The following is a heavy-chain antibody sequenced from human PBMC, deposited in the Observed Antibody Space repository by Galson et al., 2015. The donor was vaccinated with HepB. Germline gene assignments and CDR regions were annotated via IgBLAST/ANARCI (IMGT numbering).Heavy chain of an antibody. Sequence: SLRLSCAASGFTLSSYAMSWVRQAPGKGLEWVSAISGSGGSTYYADSVKGRFTISRDNSKNTLYLQMNSLRAEDTAVYYCANPERGISSGWPFDIWGQGTMVTVSS. CDR3: ANPERGISSGWPFDI. D-gene: IGHD6-19*01. V-gene: IGHV3-23*01. CDR2: ISGSGGST. CDR1: GFTLSSYA. J-gene: IGHJ3*02.